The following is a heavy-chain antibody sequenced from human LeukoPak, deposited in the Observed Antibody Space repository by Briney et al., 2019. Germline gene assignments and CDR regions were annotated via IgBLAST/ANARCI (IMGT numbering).Heavy chain of an antibody. CDR2: TSSTSAYI. CDR3: ARVAVSGPTGWFDS. D-gene: IGHD2-8*02. CDR1: GFALKSYS. Sequence: GGSLRLSCAGSGFALKSYSLTWVRQAPGKGLDWVSSTSSTSAYIHYADSVKGRFTISRDNVDNVVYLEMNSLGAEDTATYYCARVAVSGPTGWFDSWGQGTLVIVSS. V-gene: IGHV3-21*01. J-gene: IGHJ5*01.